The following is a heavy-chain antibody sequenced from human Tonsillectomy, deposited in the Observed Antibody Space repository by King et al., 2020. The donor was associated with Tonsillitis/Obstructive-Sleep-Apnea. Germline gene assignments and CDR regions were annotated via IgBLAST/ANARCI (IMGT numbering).Heavy chain of an antibody. CDR1: GGSFSGYY. Sequence: VQLQQWGAGLLKPSETLSLTCAVYGGSFSGYYWSWIRQPPGKGLEWIGEIIHSGGTNYNPSLKSRVTISVDTSKNQFSLQLSSVTAADTAVYYCARGGMPDYYYMDGRGKGTTVTVSS. J-gene: IGHJ6*03. D-gene: IGHD2-2*01. CDR3: ARGGMPDYYYMDG. V-gene: IGHV4-34*01. CDR2: IIHSGGT.